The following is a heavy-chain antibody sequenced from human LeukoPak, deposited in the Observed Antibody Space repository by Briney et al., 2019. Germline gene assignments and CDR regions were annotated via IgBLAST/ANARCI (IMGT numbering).Heavy chain of an antibody. V-gene: IGHV4-39*01. CDR3: ATQHVPAAIYYYYYYMDV. CDR1: GGSISNSSYY. CDR2: IYYSGTT. D-gene: IGHD2-2*01. J-gene: IGHJ6*03. Sequence: SETLSLTCTVSGGSISNSSYYWGWIRQPPGKGLEWIGCIYYSGTTYYNPSLKSRVTISVDTSRNHFSLKLSSVTAADTAVYYCATQHVPAAIYYYYYYMDVWGKGTTVTVSS.